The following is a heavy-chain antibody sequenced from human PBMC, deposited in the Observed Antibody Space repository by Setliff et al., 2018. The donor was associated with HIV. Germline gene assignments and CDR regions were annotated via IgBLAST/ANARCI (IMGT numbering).Heavy chain of an antibody. Sequence: PSETLSLTCSVSGGSIRSSYWSWIRQPPGKGLEWLGHAHYRGSNNNNPSLKSRVTISVDTSTNPFSLKLSSMTAADTAVYYCARIAAAGTGDYWGQGTLVTVS. CDR3: ARIAAAGTGDY. D-gene: IGHD6-13*01. CDR1: GGSIRSSY. CDR2: AHYRGSN. V-gene: IGHV4-59*01. J-gene: IGHJ4*02.